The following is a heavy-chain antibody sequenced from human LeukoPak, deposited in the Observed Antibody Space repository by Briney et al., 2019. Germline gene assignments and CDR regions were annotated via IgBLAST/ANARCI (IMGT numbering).Heavy chain of an antibody. J-gene: IGHJ4*02. CDR1: GFTFSSYS. CDR3: ARGNDYGGNTLC. V-gene: IGHV3-48*01. D-gene: IGHD4-23*01. Sequence: GESLRLSCAASGFTFSSYSRNWVRQAPGKRREWVSYISRSSSTIYYADPVKSRFIISRGNAKNSLYLQMSSLRAQDTAVYYGARGNDYGGNTLCWGQGNLVTVSS. CDR2: ISRSSSTI.